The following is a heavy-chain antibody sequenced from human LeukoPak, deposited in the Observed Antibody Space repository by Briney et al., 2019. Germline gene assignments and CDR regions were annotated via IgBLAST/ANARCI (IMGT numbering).Heavy chain of an antibody. CDR2: INHSGST. J-gene: IGHJ4*02. CDR3: ARRDLYCSSTSCYDFDY. Sequence: SETLSLTCAVYGGSFSGYYWSWIRQPPGKGLEWIGEINHSGSTNYNPPLKSRVTISVDTSKNQFSLKLSSVTAADTAVYYCARRDLYCSSTSCYDFDYWGQGTLVTVSS. D-gene: IGHD2-2*01. CDR1: GGSFSGYY. V-gene: IGHV4-34*01.